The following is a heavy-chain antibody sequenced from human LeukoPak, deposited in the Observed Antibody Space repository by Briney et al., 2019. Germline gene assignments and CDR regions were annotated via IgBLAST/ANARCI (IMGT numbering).Heavy chain of an antibody. Sequence: GASVKVSCTVSGYTLTELSMHWVRQAPGKGLEWMGGFDPEDGETIYAQKFQGRVTMTEDTSTDTAYMELSSLRSEDTAVYYCATKYYDSSGYKDYYGMDVWGQGTTVTVSS. V-gene: IGHV1-24*01. D-gene: IGHD3-22*01. CDR1: GYTLTELS. CDR3: ATKYYDSSGYKDYYGMDV. CDR2: FDPEDGET. J-gene: IGHJ6*02.